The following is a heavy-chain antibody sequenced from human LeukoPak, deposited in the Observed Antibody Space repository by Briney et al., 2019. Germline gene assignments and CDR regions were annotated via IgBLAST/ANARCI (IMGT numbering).Heavy chain of an antibody. J-gene: IGHJ4*02. CDR2: VNLQGST. CDR1: GCSTTKTNY. D-gene: IGHD6-25*01. V-gene: IGHV4-4*02. Sequence: PSETLSLTCDPSGCSTTKTNYWTLVRQPPGKGLEWIGEVNLQGSTNYNPSLMGRVAISVDTSENHVSLQLTSVTAAATAVYYSAGEGCPYRRLDYWGQGTLVTVS. CDR3: AGEGCPYRRLDY.